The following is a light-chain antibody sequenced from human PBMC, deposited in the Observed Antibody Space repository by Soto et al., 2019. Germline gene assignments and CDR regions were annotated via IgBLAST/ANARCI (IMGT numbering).Light chain of an antibody. J-gene: IGKJ5*01. CDR3: QQRSNWPPIT. Sequence: EIVMTQSPATLSLSPGERATLYCRASQSVSSNHLAWYQQKPGQAPRLLIYDASNRAAGVPVRFSGSGSGTDFTLTISSVEPDDFAVYYCQQRSNWPPITFGQGTRLEIK. CDR2: DAS. CDR1: QSVSSN. V-gene: IGKV3D-20*02.